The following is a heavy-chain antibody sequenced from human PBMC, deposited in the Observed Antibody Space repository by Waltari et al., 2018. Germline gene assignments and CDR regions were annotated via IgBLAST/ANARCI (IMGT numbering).Heavy chain of an antibody. V-gene: IGHV4-34*01. Sequence: QVQLQQWGAGLLKPSETLSLTCAVYGGSFSGYYWSWIRQPPGKGLEWSGEINHSGSTKHNPALHSRVPLAGDTVKNPFPLKLSSVDAADTAVYFCARHRVMTTVTTYHSSFFYYWGQGTLVTVSS. J-gene: IGHJ4*02. CDR1: GGSFSGYY. CDR3: ARHRVMTTVTTYHSSFFYY. D-gene: IGHD4-17*01. CDR2: INHSGST.